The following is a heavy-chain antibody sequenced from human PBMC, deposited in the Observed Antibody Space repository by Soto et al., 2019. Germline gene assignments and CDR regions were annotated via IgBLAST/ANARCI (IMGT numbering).Heavy chain of an antibody. CDR3: AHSFQLRIFDF. CDR2: IYWDDDK. J-gene: IGHJ4*02. V-gene: IGHV2-5*02. CDR1: GFSLSTNGVG. Sequence: SGPTLVNPTQTLTLACDLSGFSLSTNGVGVGWIRQPPGKALEWLALIYWDDDKRYSPSLKDRLSITKDTSKNQVVLTMTNLDPVDTATYYCAHSFQLRIFDFWGPGTLVTVSS. D-gene: IGHD3-10*01.